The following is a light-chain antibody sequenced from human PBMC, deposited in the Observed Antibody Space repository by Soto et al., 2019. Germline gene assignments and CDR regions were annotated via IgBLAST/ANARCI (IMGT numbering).Light chain of an antibody. V-gene: IGKV3-20*01. CDR2: AS. CDR1: QRINIW. J-gene: IGKJ3*01. Sequence: TQFPSTLSASVGDRVNITCRASQRINIWLAWYQQKPGQAPRLLIYASNRATGIPDRFSGSGSGTDFTLTISRLEPEDFAVYYCQHYGTSALFGPGTKVEIK. CDR3: QHYGTSAL.